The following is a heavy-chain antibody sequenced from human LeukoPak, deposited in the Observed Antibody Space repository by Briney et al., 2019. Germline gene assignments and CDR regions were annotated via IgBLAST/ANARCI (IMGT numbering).Heavy chain of an antibody. CDR3: TTDPSSGYYYVDY. V-gene: IGHV3-15*01. CDR2: IKSKTDGGTT. D-gene: IGHD3-22*01. Sequence: PGGSLRLSCAASGFTFSNAWMSWVRQAPGKGLEWVGRIKSKTDGGTTDYAAPVKGRFTISRDDSKNTLYLQMNSLKTEDTAVYYCTTDPSSGYYYVDYWGQGTLVTVSS. CDR1: GFTFSNAW. J-gene: IGHJ4*02.